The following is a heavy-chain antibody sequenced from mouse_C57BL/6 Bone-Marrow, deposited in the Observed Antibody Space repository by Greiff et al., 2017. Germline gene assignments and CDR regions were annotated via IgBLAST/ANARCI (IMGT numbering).Heavy chain of an antibody. Sequence: EVQVVESGGGLVKPGGSLKLSCAASGFTFSSYAMSWVRQTPEKRLEWVATISDGGSYTYYPDNVKGRFTISRDNAKNNLYLQMSHLKSEDTAMYYCAREDGRFDYWGQGTTLTVSS. D-gene: IGHD1-1*01. CDR3: AREDGRFDY. CDR2: ISDGGSYT. V-gene: IGHV5-4*01. CDR1: GFTFSSYA. J-gene: IGHJ2*01.